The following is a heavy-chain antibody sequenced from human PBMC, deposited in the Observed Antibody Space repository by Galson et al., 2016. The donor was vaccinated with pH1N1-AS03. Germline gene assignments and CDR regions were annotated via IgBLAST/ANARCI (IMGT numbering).Heavy chain of an antibody. Sequence: SVKVSCKASGYTFSNYAFSWLRQTPGQGLEWMGWISAHSGHASYAQAFQGRVSMTIDASTTTTYMELRSLTTDDTAVYFCARDRDRYGSGTSFDYWGQGTLVTVSS. V-gene: IGHV1-18*01. J-gene: IGHJ4*02. D-gene: IGHD3-10*01. CDR1: GYTFSNYA. CDR3: ARDRDRYGSGTSFDY. CDR2: ISAHSGHA.